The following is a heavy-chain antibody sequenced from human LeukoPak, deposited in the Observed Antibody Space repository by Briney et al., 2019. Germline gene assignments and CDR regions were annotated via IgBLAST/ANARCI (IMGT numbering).Heavy chain of an antibody. V-gene: IGHV1-24*01. D-gene: IGHD3-22*01. Sequence: ASVKVSCKVSGYTLTELSMHWVRQAPGKGLEWMGGFDPEDGETIYAQKFQGRVTMTEDTSTDTAYMELSSLRSEDTAVYYCARAGEGYYDSSGYYYDFDYWGQGTLVTVSS. J-gene: IGHJ4*02. CDR1: GYTLTELS. CDR2: FDPEDGET. CDR3: ARAGEGYYDSSGYYYDFDY.